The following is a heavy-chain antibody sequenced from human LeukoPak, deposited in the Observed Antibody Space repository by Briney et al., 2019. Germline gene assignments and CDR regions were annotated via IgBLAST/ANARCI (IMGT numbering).Heavy chain of an antibody. D-gene: IGHD3-22*01. J-gene: IGHJ4*02. Sequence: SETLSLTCTVSGGSISSYYWSWIRQPPGKGLEWIGHIYYSGSTNYNPSLKSRVTISVDTSKNQFSLKLSSVTAADTAVYYCARSDYYDSTSHFDYWGQGTLVTVSS. CDR3: ARSDYYDSTSHFDY. CDR1: GGSISSYY. CDR2: IYYSGST. V-gene: IGHV4-59*08.